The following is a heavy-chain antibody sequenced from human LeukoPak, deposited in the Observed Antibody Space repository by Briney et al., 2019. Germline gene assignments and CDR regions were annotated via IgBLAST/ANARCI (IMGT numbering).Heavy chain of an antibody. CDR3: ARDSGFWLY. D-gene: IGHD3-22*01. CDR1: GGSVTSSSFY. V-gene: IGHV4-39*07. Sequence: SETLSLTCTLSGGSVTSSSFYWAWIRQPPGKGLECIGTINYSGITYYNSPLKSRVTISVDTSKNQFSLKLNSVTAADTAVYFCARDSGFWLYWGQGTLVTVST. CDR2: INYSGIT. J-gene: IGHJ4*02.